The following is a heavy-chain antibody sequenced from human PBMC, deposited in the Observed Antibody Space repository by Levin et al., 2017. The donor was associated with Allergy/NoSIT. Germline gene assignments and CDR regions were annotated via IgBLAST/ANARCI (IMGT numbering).Heavy chain of an antibody. D-gene: IGHD1-1*01. CDR2: IKDDGTYT. Sequence: GGSLRLSCAASGFSFRRYWMDWVRQAPGKGPVWLSRIKDDGTYTIYADSVEGRFTISRDNAKNTVYLQMNSLRVEDTAVYYCATSPILEAQGGQGRLVTVSS. V-gene: IGHV3-74*01. CDR1: GFSFRRYW. J-gene: IGHJ4*02. CDR3: ATSPILEAQ.